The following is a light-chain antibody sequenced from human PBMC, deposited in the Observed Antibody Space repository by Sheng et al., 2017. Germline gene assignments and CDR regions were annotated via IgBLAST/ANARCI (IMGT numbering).Light chain of an antibody. Sequence: DIVMTQSPDSLAVSLGERATINCKSSQSVLYSPNNENYLAWYQHKPGQPPKLLIYWASNRESPGSLPISGSGXGTDFTLTISSLQAEDVAVYYCQQYYDTPRTF. CDR1: QSVLYSPNNENY. CDR3: QQYYDTPRT. V-gene: IGKV4-1*01. CDR2: WAS. J-gene: IGKJ1*01.